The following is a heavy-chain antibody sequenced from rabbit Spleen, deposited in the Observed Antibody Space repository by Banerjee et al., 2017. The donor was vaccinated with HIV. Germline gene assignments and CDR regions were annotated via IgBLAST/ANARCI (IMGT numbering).Heavy chain of an antibody. J-gene: IGHJ6*01. Sequence: QEHLVESGGGLVQPGGSLKLSCKASGFDFSNYGVTWVRQAPGKGLEWIGYIEPIFGNTYYANWVNGRFTISSHNAQNTLYLQLSSLTVADTATYFCARDTGSSFSSYGMDLWGPGTLVTVS. CDR2: IEPIFGNT. CDR1: GFDFSNYG. V-gene: IGHV1S47*01. D-gene: IGHD8-1*01. CDR3: ARDTGSSFSSYGMDL.